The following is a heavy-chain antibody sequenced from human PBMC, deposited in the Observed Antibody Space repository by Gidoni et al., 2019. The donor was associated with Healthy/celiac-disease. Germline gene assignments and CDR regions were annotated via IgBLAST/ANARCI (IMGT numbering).Heavy chain of an antibody. V-gene: IGHV2-5*02. CDR2: IYWDDDK. CDR3: ALCSSTSCYRGLDY. Sequence: QITLKESGPTLVKPTQTLTLPCTFSGFSLSTSGVGVGWIRQPPGKALEWLALIYWDDDKRYSPSLKSRLTITKDTSKNQVVLTMTNMDPVDTATYYCALCSSTSCYRGLDYWGQGTLVTVSS. J-gene: IGHJ4*02. D-gene: IGHD2-2*02. CDR1: GFSLSTSGVG.